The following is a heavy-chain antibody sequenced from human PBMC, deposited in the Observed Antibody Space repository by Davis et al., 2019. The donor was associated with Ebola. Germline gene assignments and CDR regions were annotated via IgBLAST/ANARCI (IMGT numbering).Heavy chain of an antibody. D-gene: IGHD6-13*01. CDR1: VGTFSSYA. CDR3: ARDQYSSSWGDYYYYYGMDV. CDR2: LIPILGTA. Sequence: SSVPVSCLASVGTFSSYAISRVRQAPRPAREWMGGLIPILGTANYAQKFQGRVTITADESTSTAYMELSSLRSEDTAVYYCARDQYSSSWGDYYYYYGMDVWGQGTTVTVSS. V-gene: IGHV1-69*13. J-gene: IGHJ6*02.